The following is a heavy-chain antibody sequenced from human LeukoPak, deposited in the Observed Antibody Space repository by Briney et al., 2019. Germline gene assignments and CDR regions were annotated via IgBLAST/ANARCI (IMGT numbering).Heavy chain of an antibody. J-gene: IGHJ4*02. Sequence: ASVKVSCKASGYTFISYGISWVRQAPGQGLEWMGWMNPNSGNTGYAQKFQGRVTMTRNTSISTAYMELSSLRSEDTAVYYCARGRTVTTSDIDYWGQGTLVTVSS. D-gene: IGHD4-17*01. CDR2: MNPNSGNT. V-gene: IGHV1-8*02. CDR1: GYTFISYG. CDR3: ARGRTVTTSDIDY.